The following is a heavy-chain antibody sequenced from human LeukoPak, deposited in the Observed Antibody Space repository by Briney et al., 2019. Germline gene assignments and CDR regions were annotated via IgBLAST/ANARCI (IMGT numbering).Heavy chain of an antibody. D-gene: IGHD5/OR15-5a*01. CDR3: ARLLFGGSVYAFDI. CDR2: INHSGST. Sequence: SETLSLTRAVYGGSFSGYYWSWIRQPPGKGLEWIGEINHSGSTNYNPSLKSRATISVDTSKNQFSLKLSSVTAADTAVYYCARLLFGGSVYAFDIWGQGTMVTVSS. J-gene: IGHJ3*02. V-gene: IGHV4-34*01. CDR1: GGSFSGYY.